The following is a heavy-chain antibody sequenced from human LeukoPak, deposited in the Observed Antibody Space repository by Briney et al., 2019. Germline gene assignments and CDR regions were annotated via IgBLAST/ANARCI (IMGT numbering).Heavy chain of an antibody. D-gene: IGHD3-22*01. CDR1: GFTLSGHS. Sequence: GGSLRLSCAATGFTLSGHSMNWVRQAPGKGLDWVSSISPTSAYIYYQDSVKGRFTISRDDAKNSLYLEMDSLRAEDTAVYYCARAIYYYESTSYFSDAFDVWGQGTMVTVSS. CDR3: ARAIYYYESTSYFSDAFDV. CDR2: ISPTSAYI. V-gene: IGHV3-21*01. J-gene: IGHJ3*01.